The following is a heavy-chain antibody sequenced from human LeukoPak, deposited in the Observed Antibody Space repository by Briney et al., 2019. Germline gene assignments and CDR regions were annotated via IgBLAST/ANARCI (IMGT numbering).Heavy chain of an antibody. J-gene: IGHJ6*03. D-gene: IGHD5-12*01. CDR3: ARWGGYSHYYYMDV. V-gene: IGHV1-2*06. Sequence: GASVKVSCKASGYTFTGYYMHWVRQAPGQGLEWMGRINPNSGGTNYAQKFQGRVTMTGDTSISTAYMELSRLRSDDTAVYYSARWGGYSHYYYMDVWGKGTTVTVSS. CDR1: GYTFTGYY. CDR2: INPNSGGT.